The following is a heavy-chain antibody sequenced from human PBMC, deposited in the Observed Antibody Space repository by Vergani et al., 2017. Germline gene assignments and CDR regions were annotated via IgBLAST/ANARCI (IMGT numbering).Heavy chain of an antibody. CDR3: ARGDYGILTGYRY. Sequence: QVQVVQSGAEVKKSGASVKVSCKTSGYTFSNYYMHWVRQAPGQGLEWMGIINPSGGHTNYAQKFQGRVTMTRDTSTSTVYMELSSLRSEETAIYYCARGDYGILTGYRYWLQGTLVTVSA. D-gene: IGHD3-9*01. J-gene: IGHJ4*02. CDR1: GYTFSNYY. V-gene: IGHV1-46*03. CDR2: INPSGGHT.